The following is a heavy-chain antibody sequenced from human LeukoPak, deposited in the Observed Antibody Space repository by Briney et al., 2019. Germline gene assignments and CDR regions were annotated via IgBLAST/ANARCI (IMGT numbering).Heavy chain of an antibody. V-gene: IGHV4-59*01. D-gene: IGHD3-10*01. CDR2: IYYSGST. J-gene: IGHJ3*02. CDR1: GGSISSYY. CDR3: ARDSNYYGSGSYYDAFDI. Sequence: SETLSLTCTVSGGSISSYYWSWIRQPPGKGLEWIGYIYYSGSTNYNPSLKSRVTISVDTSKNQFSLKLSSVTAADTAVYYCARDSNYYGSGSYYDAFDIWGQGTMVTVSS.